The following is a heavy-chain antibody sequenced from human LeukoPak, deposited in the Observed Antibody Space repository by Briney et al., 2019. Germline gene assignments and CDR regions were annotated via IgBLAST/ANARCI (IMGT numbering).Heavy chain of an antibody. V-gene: IGHV3-23*01. J-gene: IGHJ3*02. Sequence: GGSLRLSCAASGFTFSTYAMSWVRQAPGKGLEWVSAVRGSGTDTYFADSVKGRFTISRDNSKNTLYLQMNSLRAEDTAVYYCVRDGYSYGFMLAFDIWGLGTRVTVSS. CDR1: GFTFSTYA. CDR2: VRGSGTDT. D-gene: IGHD5-18*01. CDR3: VRDGYSYGFMLAFDI.